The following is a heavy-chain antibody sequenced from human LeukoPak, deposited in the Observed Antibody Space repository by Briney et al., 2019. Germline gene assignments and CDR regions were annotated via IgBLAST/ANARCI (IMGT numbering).Heavy chain of an antibody. V-gene: IGHV3-7*01. CDR2: IKGDETEK. D-gene: IGHD3-10*01. J-gene: IGHJ6*02. Sequence: GGSLRLSCAASGFTFSDFGMNWVRQAPGKGLEWVAFIKGDETEKHYVDSLKGRSTTSRDNAENSLSLQMNSLTVEDTAVYFCARGRFFYGWGIDVWGQGTTVIVSS. CDR1: GFTFSDFG. CDR3: ARGRFFYGWGIDV.